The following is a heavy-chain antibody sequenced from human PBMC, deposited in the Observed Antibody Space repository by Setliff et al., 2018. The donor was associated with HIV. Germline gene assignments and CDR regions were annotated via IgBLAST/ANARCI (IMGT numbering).Heavy chain of an antibody. J-gene: IGHJ6*03. Sequence: ASVKVSCKASGYSLTSYSINWVRQAPGQGLEWMGYINTNTGNPTYAQGFTGRFVFSVDTPVSTAYLQIFSLKAEDTAVYYCTRDHTPPPNYDFWSGQIDLRNIFYYMDVWGTGSPVTSP. CDR1: GYSLTSYS. V-gene: IGHV7-4-1*01. CDR2: INTNTGNP. D-gene: IGHD3-3*01. CDR3: TRDHTPPPNYDFWSGQIDLRNIFYYMDV.